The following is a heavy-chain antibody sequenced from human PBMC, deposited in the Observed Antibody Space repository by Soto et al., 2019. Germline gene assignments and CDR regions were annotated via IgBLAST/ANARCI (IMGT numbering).Heavy chain of an antibody. CDR1: GGSFSGYY. J-gene: IGHJ5*02. CDR2: INHSGST. CDR3: ASSVVTSSVRWFDP. V-gene: IGHV4-34*01. D-gene: IGHD3-22*01. Sequence: PSETLSLTCAVYGGSFSGYYWSWIRQPPGKGLEWIGEINHSGSTNYNPSLKSRVTISVDTSKNQFSLKLSSVTAADTAVYYCASSVVTSSVRWFDPWGQGTLVTVSS.